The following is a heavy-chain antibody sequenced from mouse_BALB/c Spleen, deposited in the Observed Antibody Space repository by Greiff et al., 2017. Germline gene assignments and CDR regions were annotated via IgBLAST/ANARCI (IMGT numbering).Heavy chain of an antibody. CDR1: GYTFTDYN. V-gene: IGHV1S29*02. D-gene: IGHD1-2*01. CDR3: ANSLLFYYAMDY. J-gene: IGHJ4*01. Sequence: VQLQQSGPELVKPGASVKISCKASGYTFTDYNMHWVKQSHGKSLEWIGYIYPYNGGTGYNQKFKSKATLTVDNSSSTAYMELRSLTSEDSAVYYCANSLLFYYAMDYWGQGTSVTVSS. CDR2: IYPYNGGT.